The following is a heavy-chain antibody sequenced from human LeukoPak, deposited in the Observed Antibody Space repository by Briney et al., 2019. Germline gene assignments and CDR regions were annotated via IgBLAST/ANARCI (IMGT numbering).Heavy chain of an antibody. Sequence: PSETLSLTCTVSGGSISSHYWSWIRQPPGKGLEWIGYIYYSGSTNYNPSLKSRVTISVDTSKNQFSLKLSSVTAADTAVYYCARGGSYYDFWSGYYSFNWFDPWGQGTLVTDSS. J-gene: IGHJ5*02. V-gene: IGHV4-59*11. CDR1: GGSISSHY. CDR2: IYYSGST. CDR3: ARGGSYYDFWSGYYSFNWFDP. D-gene: IGHD3-3*01.